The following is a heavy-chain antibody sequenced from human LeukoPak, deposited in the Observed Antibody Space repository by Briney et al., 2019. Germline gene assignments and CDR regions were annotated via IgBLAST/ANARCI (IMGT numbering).Heavy chain of an antibody. Sequence: GGSLRLSCAASGFTVSSNYMSWVRQAPGKGLEWVSSISSSSSYIYYADSVKGRFTISRDNAKNSLYLQMNSLRAEDTAVYYCARDPTPVAVAGNDAFDIWGQGTMVTVSS. CDR1: GFTVSSNY. V-gene: IGHV3-21*01. CDR3: ARDPTPVAVAGNDAFDI. J-gene: IGHJ3*02. D-gene: IGHD6-19*01. CDR2: ISSSSSYI.